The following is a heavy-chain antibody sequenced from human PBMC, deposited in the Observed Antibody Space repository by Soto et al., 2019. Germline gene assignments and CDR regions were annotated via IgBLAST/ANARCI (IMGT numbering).Heavy chain of an antibody. J-gene: IGHJ4*02. CDR2: INPSGGST. CDR1: GYTFTSYY. V-gene: IGHV1-46*01. D-gene: IGHD1-26*01. Sequence: QVQLVQSGAEVKKPGASVKVSCKASGYTFTSYYMHWVRQAPGQGLEWMGIINPSGGSTSYAQKFQGRVTMTRDTSKNQFSLKLSSVTAADTAVYYCARGPVGATQPHYYFDYWGQGTLVTVSS. CDR3: ARGPVGATQPHYYFDY.